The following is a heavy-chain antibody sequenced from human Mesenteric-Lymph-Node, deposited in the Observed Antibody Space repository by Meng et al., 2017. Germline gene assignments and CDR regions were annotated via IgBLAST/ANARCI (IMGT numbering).Heavy chain of an antibody. J-gene: IGHJ4*02. CDR3: ARHHHSPTFDY. V-gene: IGHV4-61*02. CDR1: GDSITSDNYF. Sequence: QRQGSGPGLSKPSETLSLTCSVFGDSITSDNYFWSWIRQPAGRGLEWVGRIHASRSTHYNPSLMNRVAILLDTSTNQFSLKLSSVTAADTAVYYCARHHHSPTFDYWGQGTLVTVSS. CDR2: IHASRST. D-gene: IGHD1-14*01.